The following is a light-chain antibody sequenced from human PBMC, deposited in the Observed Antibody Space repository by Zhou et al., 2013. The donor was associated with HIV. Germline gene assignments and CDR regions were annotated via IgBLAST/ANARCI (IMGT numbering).Light chain of an antibody. CDR1: QRIDNN. CDR2: GAS. V-gene: IGKV3-20*01. Sequence: EIVMTQSPATLSASLGERVTLSCRASQRIDNNLAWYQQKPGQAPSLLIFGASTRATGIPDRFSGSGSETVFTLTVSRVEPEDSAVYYCQQYDSSLWTFGQGTKVEI. CDR3: QQYDSSLWT. J-gene: IGKJ1*01.